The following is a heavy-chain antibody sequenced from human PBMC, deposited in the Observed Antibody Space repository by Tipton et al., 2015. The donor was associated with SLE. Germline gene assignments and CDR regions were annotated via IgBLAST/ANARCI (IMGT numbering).Heavy chain of an antibody. Sequence: TLSLTCTVSGGSISSGGYYWSWIRQHPGKGLEGIGHIYYSGSTYYNPSLKSRVTISVDTSKNQFALKLSSVTAADTAVYYCAREYYGDYAVPFDYWGQGTLVTVSS. CDR2: IYYSGST. CDR1: GGSISSGGYY. D-gene: IGHD4-17*01. V-gene: IGHV4-31*03. CDR3: AREYYGDYAVPFDY. J-gene: IGHJ4*02.